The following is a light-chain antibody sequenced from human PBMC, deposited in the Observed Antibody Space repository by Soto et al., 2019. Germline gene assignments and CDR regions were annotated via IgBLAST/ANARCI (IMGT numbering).Light chain of an antibody. J-gene: IGKJ3*01. V-gene: IGKV1-5*01. Sequence: DIQMTQSPSTLSASVGDRVTVTCRASQSITNWLAWYQQKPGKAPQLLIYDASSLETGVPSRFSGRGSGTEFTLTISSLQPEDFVTYYCQQYNNYPFTFGPGTTVDI. CDR3: QQYNNYPFT. CDR1: QSITNW. CDR2: DAS.